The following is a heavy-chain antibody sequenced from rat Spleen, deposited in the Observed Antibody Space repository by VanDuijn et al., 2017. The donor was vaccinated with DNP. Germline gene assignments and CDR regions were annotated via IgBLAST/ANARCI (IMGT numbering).Heavy chain of an antibody. CDR2: ISTGGGNT. CDR3: ARHDNILRPKRAMDA. Sequence: EVQLVESGGGLVQPGRSLKLSCAASGFTFSNYGMAWVRQAPTKGLEWVASISTGGGNTYYRDSVKVRFTISRDNAKNTQYLQMDSLRSEDTATYYCARHDNILRPKRAMDAWGQGTSVTVSS. D-gene: IGHD1-6*01. J-gene: IGHJ4*01. CDR1: GFTFSNYG. V-gene: IGHV5S13*01.